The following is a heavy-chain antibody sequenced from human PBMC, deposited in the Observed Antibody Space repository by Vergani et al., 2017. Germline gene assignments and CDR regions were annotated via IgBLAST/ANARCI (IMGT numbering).Heavy chain of an antibody. CDR3: VREGAYCGSTACRNPGYVYDYHMDV. CDR2: IYYDGSKK. J-gene: IGHJ6*03. D-gene: IGHD2-21*01. Sequence: QVQLVESGGGVVQPGRSLRLSCTSSGFTFSTYAMHWVRQAPGKGLEWVAIIYYDGSKKYYADSVRGRFTISRDNSRNTLDLLMSSVRAEDTAIYYCVREGAYCGSTACRNPGYVYDYHMDVWGEGTTVTVSS. V-gene: IGHV3-33*01. CDR1: GFTFSTYA.